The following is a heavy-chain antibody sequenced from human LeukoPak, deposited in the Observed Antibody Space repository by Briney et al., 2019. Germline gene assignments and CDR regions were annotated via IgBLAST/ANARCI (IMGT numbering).Heavy chain of an antibody. V-gene: IGHV5-51*01. CDR3: ARERYYYDSSGYYYEYNWFGP. D-gene: IGHD3-22*01. Sequence: GESLKISCKGSGYSFTSYWIGWVRQMPGKGLEWMGIIYPGDSDTRYSPSFQGQVTISADKSISTAYLQWSSLKASDTAMYYCARERYYYDSSGYYYEYNWFGPWGQGTLVTVSS. CDR1: GYSFTSYW. CDR2: IYPGDSDT. J-gene: IGHJ5*02.